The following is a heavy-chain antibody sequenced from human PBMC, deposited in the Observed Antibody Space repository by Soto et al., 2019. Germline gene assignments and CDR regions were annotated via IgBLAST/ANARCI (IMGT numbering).Heavy chain of an antibody. CDR3: GRDWFGELSKYVTDV. CDR2: IYYSGST. J-gene: IGHJ6*02. Sequence: SETLSLTCTVSGGSISSYYWSWIRQPPGKGLEWIGYIYYSGSTNYNPSLKSRVTISVDTSKNQFSLKLSSVTAADTAVYYCGRDWFGELSKYVTDVWGQGTTVTVSS. V-gene: IGHV4-59*01. CDR1: GGSISSYY. D-gene: IGHD3-10*01.